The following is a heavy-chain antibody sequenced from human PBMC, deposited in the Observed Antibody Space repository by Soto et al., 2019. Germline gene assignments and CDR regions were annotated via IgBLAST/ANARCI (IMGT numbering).Heavy chain of an antibody. Sequence: EVQLVESGGGLVQPGGSLRLSCAASGFTFSNAWMSWVRQAPGKGLEWVGRIKSKTDGGTTDYAAPVKGRFTISRDDSKNTLYLQMNSLKTDDTAVYYCTTVHYYGSGSHYYYYGMDVWGQGTTVTVSS. J-gene: IGHJ6*02. CDR2: IKSKTDGGTT. CDR1: GFTFSNAW. D-gene: IGHD3-10*01. V-gene: IGHV3-15*01. CDR3: TTVHYYGSGSHYYYYGMDV.